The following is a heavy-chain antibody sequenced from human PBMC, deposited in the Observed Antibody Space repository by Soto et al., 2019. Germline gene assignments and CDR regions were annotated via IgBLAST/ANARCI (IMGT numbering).Heavy chain of an antibody. D-gene: IGHD1-1*01. V-gene: IGHV4-4*07. CDR2: IYATGTT. CDR3: VRDGTKTLRDWFDP. J-gene: IGHJ5*02. CDR1: GASISGYY. Sequence: AETLSLTCTVSGASISGYYWSWIRKSAGKGLEWIGRIYATGTTDYNPSLKSRVMMSVDTSKKQFSLKLRSVTAADTAVYYCVRDGTKTLRDWFDPWGQGISVTVSS.